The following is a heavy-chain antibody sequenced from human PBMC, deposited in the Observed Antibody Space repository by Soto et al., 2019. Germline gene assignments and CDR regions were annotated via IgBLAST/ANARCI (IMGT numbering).Heavy chain of an antibody. D-gene: IGHD3-3*01. CDR2: INHSGST. J-gene: IGHJ5*02. CDR1: GGSFSGYY. V-gene: IGHV4-34*01. Sequence: SETLSLTCAVYGGSFSGYYWSWIRQPPGKGLEWIGEINHSGSTNYNPSLKSRVTISVDTSKNQFSLKLSSVTAADTAAFYCARKFSYVFWSAIYGDWFDPWGQGTLVTVPS. CDR3: ARKFSYVFWSAIYGDWFDP.